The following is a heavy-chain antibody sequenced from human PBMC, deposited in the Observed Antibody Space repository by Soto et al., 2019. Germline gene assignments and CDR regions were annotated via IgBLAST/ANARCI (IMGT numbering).Heavy chain of an antibody. CDR1: GESFSRYY. V-gene: IGHV4-34*01. D-gene: IGHD2-15*01. CDR3: VRGRRVGYCLGVSCHNWFDP. Sequence: QIEHWGAGLLKPSETLSLTCTVYGESFSRYYWSWIRQPPGKGLEWIGEINYSGSSNYSPSPKNRVTILVDTSNKEFSLKLTSVTAADTAVYYCVRGRRVGYCLGVSCHNWFDPWGQGTLVSVSS. J-gene: IGHJ5*02. CDR2: INYSGSS.